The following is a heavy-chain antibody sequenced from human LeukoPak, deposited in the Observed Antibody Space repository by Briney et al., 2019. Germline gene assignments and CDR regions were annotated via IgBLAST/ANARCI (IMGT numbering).Heavy chain of an antibody. CDR3: ARSRAFNSGAFDP. V-gene: IGHV4-61*01. D-gene: IGHD1-26*01. Sequence: PTETLSLTCTVSGASVSSASYWSWIRQPPGKGVEWIAHIYNGVNTNYNPSLKSRVTISVDTSKNQFSLRLNSVTAADTAVYYCARSRAFNSGAFDPWGQGSLVTVSS. CDR2: IYNGVNT. CDR1: GASVSSASY. J-gene: IGHJ5*02.